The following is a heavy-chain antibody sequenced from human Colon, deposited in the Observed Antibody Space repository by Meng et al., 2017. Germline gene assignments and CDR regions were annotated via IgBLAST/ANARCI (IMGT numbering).Heavy chain of an antibody. J-gene: IGHJ4*02. CDR3: ARNPVIPDARTFDF. CDR1: GGSINSADYY. Sequence: QVHLQESGPGVVKPSQTLSLTCTLSGGSINSADYYWNWIRQSPGKGLEWLGYIHSSGNTYYTPSLKSRLTMSLDTSKNQFSLRLTSVTAADTAVYYCARNPVIPDARTFDFWGQGALVTVSS. D-gene: IGHD2-2*01. CDR2: IHSSGNT. V-gene: IGHV4-30-4*01.